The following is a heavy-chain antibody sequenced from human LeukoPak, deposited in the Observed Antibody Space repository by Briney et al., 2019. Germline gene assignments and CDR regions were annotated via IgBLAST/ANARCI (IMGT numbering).Heavy chain of an antibody. CDR3: AKHSGSYFIYYVDS. Sequence: GGSLRLSCPASGFTFSSFGMSWVRQAPGRGLEWDSTISGSAYNTYYADSVKGRFTISRDNSANTLYLQMNSLRAEDTALYYCAKHSGSYFIYYVDSWGQGTLVTVSS. V-gene: IGHV3-23*01. J-gene: IGHJ4*02. CDR1: GFTFSSFG. CDR2: ISGSAYNT. D-gene: IGHD1-26*01.